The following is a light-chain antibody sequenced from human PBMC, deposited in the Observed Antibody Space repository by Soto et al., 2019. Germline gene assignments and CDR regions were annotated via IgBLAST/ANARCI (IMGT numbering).Light chain of an antibody. J-gene: IGKJ5*01. V-gene: IGKV3-15*01. CDR3: QQYDDWPIT. CDR2: DGS. Sequence: EIVITQSPDTVYVSRGERATLSCRASQSVRSNLAWYQHKPGQAPRLLIYDGSTRALGIPARFSGSESGTEFTLTISSLQSEDFAVYFCQQYDDWPITLGQGTRLEIK. CDR1: QSVRSN.